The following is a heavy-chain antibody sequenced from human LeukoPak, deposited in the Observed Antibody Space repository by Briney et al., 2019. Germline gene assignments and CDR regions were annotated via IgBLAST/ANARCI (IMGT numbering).Heavy chain of an antibody. CDR2: ISGSGGST. V-gene: IGHV3-23*01. CDR1: GFTFSSYA. J-gene: IGHJ4*02. CDR3: AKDLRITMIVVVQGSFDY. D-gene: IGHD3-22*01. Sequence: GGSLRLSCAASGFTFSSYAMSWVRQAPGKGLEWVSAISGSGGSTYYADSVKGRFTISRDNSKNTLYLQMNSLRAEDTAVYYCAKDLRITMIVVVQGSFDYWGQGTLVTVSS.